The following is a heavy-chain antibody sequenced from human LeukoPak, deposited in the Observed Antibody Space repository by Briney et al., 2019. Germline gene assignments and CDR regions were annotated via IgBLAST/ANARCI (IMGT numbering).Heavy chain of an antibody. CDR3: ATYRQVLLPFES. J-gene: IGHJ4*02. Sequence: GGSLRLSCAASGFTFSTFAMIWLRQPPGKGLEWVSSIFPSGGEIHYADSVKGRFTISRDNSKNTLSLQMNSLSAEDTAIYYCATYRQVLLPFESWGQGTLVTVSS. D-gene: IGHD2-8*02. V-gene: IGHV3-23*01. CDR2: IFPSGGEI. CDR1: GFTFSTFA.